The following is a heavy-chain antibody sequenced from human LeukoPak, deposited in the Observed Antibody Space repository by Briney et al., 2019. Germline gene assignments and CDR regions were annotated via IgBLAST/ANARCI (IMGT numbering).Heavy chain of an antibody. Sequence: GGSLRLSCAASGFTVSATYMSWVRQAPGKGLEWVSVIYSGGSTYYADSVKGRFTISRDNSKNTLYLQMNSLRVEDTAVYYCAKQFGHCSGASCYPEYFEHWGQGTLVTVSS. J-gene: IGHJ1*01. V-gene: IGHV3-53*01. CDR1: GFTVSATY. CDR3: AKQFGHCSGASCYPEYFEH. D-gene: IGHD2-2*01. CDR2: IYSGGST.